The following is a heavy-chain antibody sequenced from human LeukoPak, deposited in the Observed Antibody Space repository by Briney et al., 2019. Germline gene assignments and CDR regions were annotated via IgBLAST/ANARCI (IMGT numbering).Heavy chain of an antibody. D-gene: IGHD2-21*01. CDR3: AKDVNSYCSGDCFDY. CDR2: ISLDGGTQ. J-gene: IGHJ4*02. CDR1: GFTFSSYA. Sequence: PGGSLRLSCAASGFTFSSYAMSWVRQAPGKGLEWVAFISLDGGTQNYADSVKGRFTISRDNSKDTVSLEMNNLRTEDTAVYYCAKDVNSYCSGDCFDYWGQGTLVTVSS. V-gene: IGHV3-30*02.